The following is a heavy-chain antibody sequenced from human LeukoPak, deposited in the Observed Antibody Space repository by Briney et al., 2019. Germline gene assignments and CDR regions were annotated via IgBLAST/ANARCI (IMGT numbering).Heavy chain of an antibody. V-gene: IGHV3-7*01. CDR2: IREDGSKT. Sequence: GGSLRLSCAASSFAFSSYWMTWVRQAPGKGLEWVANIREDGSKTFYVDSVKGRFTISRDNAKNSLYLQMNSLRAEDTAVYYCARDPYYYDSGSFAAFDIWGQGTMVTVSS. D-gene: IGHD3-10*01. CDR3: ARDPYYYDSGSFAAFDI. J-gene: IGHJ3*02. CDR1: SFAFSSYW.